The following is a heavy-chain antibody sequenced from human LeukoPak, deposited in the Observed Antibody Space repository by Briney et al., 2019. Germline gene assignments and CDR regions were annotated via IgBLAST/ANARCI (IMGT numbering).Heavy chain of an antibody. CDR3: AKQVGVTIYYGMDV. Sequence: GGSLRLSCAASGFTFTSYAMSWVRQAPGKGLEWVSTISGDGGSTYYADSVKGRFTISRDNSKNTLYLQMNSVRAEDTAVYYCAKQVGVTIYYGMDVWGQGTPVTVSS. D-gene: IGHD1-26*01. CDR2: ISGDGGST. J-gene: IGHJ6*02. CDR1: GFTFTSYA. V-gene: IGHV3-23*01.